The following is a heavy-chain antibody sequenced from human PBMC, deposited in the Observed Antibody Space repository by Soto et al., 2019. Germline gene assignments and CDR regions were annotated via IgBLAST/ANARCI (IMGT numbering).Heavy chain of an antibody. D-gene: IGHD5-18*01. V-gene: IGHV3-23*01. CDR2: ISGSGDGT. Sequence: GSLRLCCAASGFTFSSFALSWVRQAPGKGLEWVSAISGSGDGTDYADSVKGRFTISRDNSKNTLYLQMNSLRAEDTAVYYCAGPGYSSQDYWGQGALVTVSS. CDR3: AGPGYSSQDY. J-gene: IGHJ4*02. CDR1: GFTFSSFA.